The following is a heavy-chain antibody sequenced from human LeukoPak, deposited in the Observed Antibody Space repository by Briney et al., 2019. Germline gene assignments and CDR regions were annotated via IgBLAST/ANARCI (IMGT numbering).Heavy chain of an antibody. CDR1: GFTFGDYA. V-gene: IGHV3-49*03. D-gene: IGHD2-2*01. Sequence: GGSLRLSCTASGFTFGDYAMSWFRQAPGKGLEWVGFIRSKAYGGTTEYAASVKGRFTISRDDSKSIAYLRMNSLKTEDTAVYYCTRSLSEYQPLPMNDYWGQGTLVTVSS. CDR2: IRSKAYGGTT. CDR3: TRSLSEYQPLPMNDY. J-gene: IGHJ4*02.